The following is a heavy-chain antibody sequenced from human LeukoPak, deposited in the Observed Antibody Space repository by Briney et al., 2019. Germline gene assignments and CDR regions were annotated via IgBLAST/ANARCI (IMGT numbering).Heavy chain of an antibody. Sequence: ASVKVSCKASGYTFTGYYMHWVRQAPGQGLEWMGWINPNSGGTNYAQKFQGRVTMTRDTSISTAYMELSRLRSDDTAVYYCARVWATGTTHLDYWGQGTLVTVSS. CDR1: GYTFTGYY. J-gene: IGHJ4*02. D-gene: IGHD1-1*01. V-gene: IGHV1-2*02. CDR3: ARVWATGTTHLDY. CDR2: INPNSGGT.